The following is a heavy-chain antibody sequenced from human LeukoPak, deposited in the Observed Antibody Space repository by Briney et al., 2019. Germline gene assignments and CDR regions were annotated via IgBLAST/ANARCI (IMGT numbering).Heavy chain of an antibody. CDR3: ARVSREDAFDI. CDR1: GGSISSYY. V-gene: IGHV4-59*12. CDR2: IYYSGST. D-gene: IGHD1-26*01. Sequence: PSETLSLTCTVSGGSISSYYWSWIRQPPGKGLEWIGYIYYSGSTNYNPSLKSRVTISVDTSKNQFSLKLSSVTAADTAVYYCARVSREDAFDIWGQGTMVTVSS. J-gene: IGHJ3*02.